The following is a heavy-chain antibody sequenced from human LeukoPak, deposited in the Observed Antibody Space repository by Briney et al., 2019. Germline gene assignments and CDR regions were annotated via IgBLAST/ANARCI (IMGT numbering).Heavy chain of an antibody. CDR3: ARHIDGYIHFDY. Sequence: PSETLSLTCTVSGGSISRYYWSWIRQPPGKGLEWIGYIYDSGSTNYNPSLKSRVTISVDTSKNQFSLKLSSVTAADTAVYYCARHIDGYIHFDYWGQGTLVTVSS. V-gene: IGHV4-59*08. CDR2: IYDSGST. D-gene: IGHD5-24*01. J-gene: IGHJ4*02. CDR1: GGSISRYY.